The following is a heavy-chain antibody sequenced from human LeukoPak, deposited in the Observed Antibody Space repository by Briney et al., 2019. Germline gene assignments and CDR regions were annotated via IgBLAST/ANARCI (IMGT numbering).Heavy chain of an antibody. D-gene: IGHD6-19*01. J-gene: IGHJ6*03. Sequence: GASVKVSCKASGYTFTGYYMHWVRQAPGQGLEWMGWINPNSGGTNYAQKFQGRVTITADKSTSTAYMEVSSLRYEDTAVYYCARRAVGNSYYFYMDVWGKGTTVTVSS. V-gene: IGHV1-2*02. CDR2: INPNSGGT. CDR1: GYTFTGYY. CDR3: ARRAVGNSYYFYMDV.